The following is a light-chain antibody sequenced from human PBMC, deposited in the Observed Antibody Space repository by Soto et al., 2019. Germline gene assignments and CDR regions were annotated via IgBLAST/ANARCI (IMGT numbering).Light chain of an antibody. CDR3: GVWESRLRVGV. CDR1: NSNIGNNF. V-gene: IGLV1-51*01. CDR2: DKA. J-gene: IGLJ3*02. Sequence: QSVLTQPPSVSAAPGQNVTISCSGSNSNIGNNFVSWFQQLPGTAPKLLISDKAKRPSGMPDRFSGSKSGTSATLGITGLQTGDEADYYCGVWESRLRVGVFVGGTKLTAL.